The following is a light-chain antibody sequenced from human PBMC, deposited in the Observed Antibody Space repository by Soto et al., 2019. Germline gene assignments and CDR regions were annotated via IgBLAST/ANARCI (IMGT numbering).Light chain of an antibody. CDR3: NSYTTSSTFV. J-gene: IGLJ1*01. V-gene: IGLV2-14*01. Sequence: QSALTQPASVSGSPGQSITISCTGTSSDVGGFNYVSWYQQHPGKAPKLVIYGVFNRPSGVSNRFSGSRSGNTASLTISGLQAEDEAEYYCNSYTTSSTFVFGTGTKLPS. CDR1: SSDVGGFNY. CDR2: GVF.